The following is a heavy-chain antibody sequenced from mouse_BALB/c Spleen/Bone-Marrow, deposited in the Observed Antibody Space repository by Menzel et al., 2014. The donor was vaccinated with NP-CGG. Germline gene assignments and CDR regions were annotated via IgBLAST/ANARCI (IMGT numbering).Heavy chain of an antibody. J-gene: IGHJ3*01. V-gene: IGHV1-12*01. CDR2: IYPGNGDT. D-gene: IGHD2-1*01. Sequence: LQQSGADLVKPGASVKMSCKASGYTFTSYNIHWVKQTPGQGLEWIGTIYPGNGDTSYNQKFKGKATLTADKSSSTAYMQLSSLTSEDSAVYYCAIEGSYGNHGRFAYWGQGTLVTVSA. CDR1: GYTFTSYN. CDR3: AIEGSYGNHGRFAY.